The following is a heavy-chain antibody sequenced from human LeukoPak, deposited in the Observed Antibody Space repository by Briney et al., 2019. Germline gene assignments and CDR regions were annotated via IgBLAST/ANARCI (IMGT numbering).Heavy chain of an antibody. D-gene: IGHD6-19*01. CDR3: ATDYSFGDFSGRYRD. J-gene: IGHJ4*02. CDR1: GYTLTELS. Sequence: GASVKVSCKVSGYTLTELSMHWVRQAPGKGLEWMGGFDPEDGETIYAQKFQGRVTMTEDTSTDTAYMELSSLRSEDTAVYYCATDYSFGDFSGRYRDWGQGTLVTVSS. CDR2: FDPEDGET. V-gene: IGHV1-24*01.